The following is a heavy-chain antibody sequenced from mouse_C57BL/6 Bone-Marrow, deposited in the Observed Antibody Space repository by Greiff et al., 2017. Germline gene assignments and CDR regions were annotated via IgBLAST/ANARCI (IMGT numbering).Heavy chain of an antibody. CDR1: GYTFTSYW. CDR3: AREQHRLRDGMDY. V-gene: IGHV1-69*01. D-gene: IGHD3-2*02. Sequence: QVQLQQPGAELVMPGASVKLSCKASGYTFTSYWMHWVKQRPGQGLEWIGEIDPSDSYTNYNQKFKGKSTLTVDKSSSTAYMQLSSLTSEDSAVYYYAREQHRLRDGMDYWGQGTSVTVSA. J-gene: IGHJ4*01. CDR2: IDPSDSYT.